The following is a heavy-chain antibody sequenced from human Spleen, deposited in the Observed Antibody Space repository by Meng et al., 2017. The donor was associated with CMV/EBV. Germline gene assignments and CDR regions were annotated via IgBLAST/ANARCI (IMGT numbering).Heavy chain of an antibody. D-gene: IGHD6-13*01. Sequence: GESLKISCAASGFNFSNYAMTWVRQAPGKGLDWVSTISEGGNKIYYAASVKGRFTISRDNSKNTLYLQMNSLSADDTALYYYARQRSQPGILHPYHPWGQGTLVTVSS. CDR3: ARQRSQPGILHPYHP. CDR2: ISEGGNKI. J-gene: IGHJ5*02. V-gene: IGHV3-23*01. CDR1: GFNFSNYA.